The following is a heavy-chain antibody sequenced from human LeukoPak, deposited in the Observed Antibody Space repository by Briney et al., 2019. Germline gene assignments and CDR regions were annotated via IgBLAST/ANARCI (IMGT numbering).Heavy chain of an antibody. CDR3: ARHRGSGWSYYYYMDV. CDR2: IYPGDSDT. J-gene: IGHJ6*03. Sequence: GESLEISCKGSGYSFTSYWIGWVRQMPGKGLEWMGIIYPGDSDTRYSPSFQGQVTISADKSISTAYLQWSSLKASDTAMYYCARHRGSGWSYYYYMDVWGKGTTVTVSS. V-gene: IGHV5-51*01. CDR1: GYSFTSYW. D-gene: IGHD6-19*01.